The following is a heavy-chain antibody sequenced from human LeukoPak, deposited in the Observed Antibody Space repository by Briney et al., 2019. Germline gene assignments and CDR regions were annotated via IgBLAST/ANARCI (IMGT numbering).Heavy chain of an antibody. J-gene: IGHJ4*02. CDR2: INTNTGNP. CDR1: GYTFTSYA. D-gene: IGHD4-17*01. CDR3: ARDDYGDPPSRIDY. V-gene: IGHV7-4-1*02. Sequence: GVSVKVSCKASGYTFTSYAMNWVRQAPGQGLEWMGWINTNTGNPTYAQGFTGRFVFSLDTSVSTAYLQISSLKAEDTAVYYCARDDYGDPPSRIDYWGQGTLVTVSS.